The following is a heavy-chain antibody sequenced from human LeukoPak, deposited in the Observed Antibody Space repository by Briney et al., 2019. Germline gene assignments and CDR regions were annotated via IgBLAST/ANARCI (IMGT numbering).Heavy chain of an antibody. V-gene: IGHV5-51*01. CDR2: IYPGDSDT. Sequence: GESLKISCKGSGYTFNFYWIGWVRQMPGKGLEWMGIIYPGDSDTRYSPSFQGQVTISADKSISTAYLQWSSLKASDTAMYYCARRLYNWNSGEQFDPWGQGTLVTVSS. CDR1: GYTFNFYW. CDR3: ARRLYNWNSGEQFDP. J-gene: IGHJ5*02. D-gene: IGHD1-1*01.